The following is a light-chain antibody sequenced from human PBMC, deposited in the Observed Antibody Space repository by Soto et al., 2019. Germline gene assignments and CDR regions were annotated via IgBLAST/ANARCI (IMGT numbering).Light chain of an antibody. CDR3: QQRSNWPLFT. Sequence: VLTQSPATLFLSPGERATLSCRSSQTVSRYWAWYQHKPGQAPRLLISYASNRATGIPARFSGSGSGTDCTLTISSREPEDFAVYYYQQRSNWPLFTFGGGTTVEI. V-gene: IGKV3-11*01. J-gene: IGKJ4*01. CDR2: YAS. CDR1: QTVSRY.